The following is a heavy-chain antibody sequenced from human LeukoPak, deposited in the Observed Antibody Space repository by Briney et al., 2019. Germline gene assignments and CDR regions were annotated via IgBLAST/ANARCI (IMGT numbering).Heavy chain of an antibody. V-gene: IGHV3-7*01. CDR1: GFTFSSYW. D-gene: IGHD3-16*01. Sequence: PGGSLRLSCAASGFTFSSYWMSWVRQAPGKGLEWVANIKQDGSEKYYVDSVKGRFTTSRDNAKNSLYLQMNSLRAEDTAVYYCARDSHYDYVWGSDYWGQGTLVTVSS. J-gene: IGHJ4*02. CDR3: ARDSHYDYVWGSDY. CDR2: IKQDGSEK.